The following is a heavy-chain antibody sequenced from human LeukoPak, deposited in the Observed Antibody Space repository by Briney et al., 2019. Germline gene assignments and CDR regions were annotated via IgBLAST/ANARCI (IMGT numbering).Heavy chain of an antibody. D-gene: IGHD5-18*01. CDR3: AKRQGYSYGEFDY. CDR1: GFTFSSYA. V-gene: IGHV3-23*01. CDR2: ISGSGGST. J-gene: IGHJ4*02. Sequence: HPGGSLRLSCAASGFTFSSYAMSWVRQAPGKGLEWVSAISGSGGSTYYADSVKGRFIISRDNSKNTLYLQMNSLRAEDTAVYYCAKRQGYSYGEFDYWGQGTLVTVSS.